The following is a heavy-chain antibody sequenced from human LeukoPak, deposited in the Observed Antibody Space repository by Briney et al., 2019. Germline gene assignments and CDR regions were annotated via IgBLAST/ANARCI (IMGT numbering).Heavy chain of an antibody. V-gene: IGHV3-21*04. CDR2: VNYDSLYT. Sequence: PGGSLRLSCAVSGFTVSTYRLKWVRQAPGKGLDWVSSVNYDSLYTYYADSVKDRFTIFRDNNKKSLYLQINSLSPHDTAVYYFARDWYGDYWGEGTRDSVSS. CDR3: ARDWYGDY. CDR1: GFTVSTYR. D-gene: IGHD6-13*01. J-gene: IGHJ4*02.